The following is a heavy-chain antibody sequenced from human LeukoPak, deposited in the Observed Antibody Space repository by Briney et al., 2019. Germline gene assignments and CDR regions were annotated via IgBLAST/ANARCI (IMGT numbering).Heavy chain of an antibody. J-gene: IGHJ4*02. V-gene: IGHV4-4*07. CDR1: GGSISSYY. CDR3: ARDRGFRDSSGYADY. D-gene: IGHD3-22*01. Sequence: PSETLSLTCTVSGGSISSYYWSWIRQPAGKGLEWIGRIYTSGSTNYNPSLKSRVTMSVDTSKNQFSLKLSSVTATDTAVYYCARDRGFRDSSGYADYWGQGTLVTVSS. CDR2: IYTSGST.